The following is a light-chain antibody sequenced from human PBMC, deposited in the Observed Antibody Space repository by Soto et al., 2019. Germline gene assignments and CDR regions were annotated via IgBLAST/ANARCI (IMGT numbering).Light chain of an antibody. CDR2: AAS. J-gene: IGKJ1*01. CDR1: QGINNY. Sequence: DIQMTQSPSSLSASVGDRVTITFRASQGINNYLAWYQQKPGKVPKLLIYAASTLQSGVPSRFSGSGSGTDFTLTISSLQPEDVATYYCQKYNSAPWTFGQGTKVEIK. CDR3: QKYNSAPWT. V-gene: IGKV1-27*01.